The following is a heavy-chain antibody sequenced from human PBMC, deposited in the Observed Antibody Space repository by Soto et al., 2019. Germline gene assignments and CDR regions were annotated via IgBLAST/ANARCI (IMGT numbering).Heavy chain of an antibody. CDR3: ATKGYTIFGNPHWFEP. D-gene: IGHD3-3*01. Sequence: ASVKVSCKVSGYTLTELSMHWVGQAPGKGLEWMGGFDPEDGETIYAQKFQGRVTMTEDTSTDTAYMELSSLRSEDTAVYYCATKGYTIFGNPHWFEPLGQGTQVIVSS. CDR1: GYTLTELS. CDR2: FDPEDGET. V-gene: IGHV1-24*01. J-gene: IGHJ5*02.